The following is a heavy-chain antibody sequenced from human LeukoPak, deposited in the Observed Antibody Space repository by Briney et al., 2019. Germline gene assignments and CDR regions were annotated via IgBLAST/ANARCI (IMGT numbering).Heavy chain of an antibody. V-gene: IGHV1-8*01. CDR1: GYTFTSYD. D-gene: IGHD3-10*01. Sequence: ASVKVSCKASGYTFTSYDINWVRQAPGQGLEWMGWMNPNSGNTGYAQKLQGRVTMTRNTSISTAYMELSSLRSEDTAVYYCARGWMVRGVRHLNFDYWGQGTLVTVSS. CDR3: ARGWMVRGVRHLNFDY. J-gene: IGHJ4*02. CDR2: MNPNSGNT.